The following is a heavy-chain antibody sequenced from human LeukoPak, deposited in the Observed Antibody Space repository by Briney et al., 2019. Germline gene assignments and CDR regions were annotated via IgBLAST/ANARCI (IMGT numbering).Heavy chain of an antibody. J-gene: IGHJ4*02. V-gene: IGHV3-74*01. CDR1: QFTFSSYW. CDR3: ARDGSLPDY. CDR2: ITSDGSST. Sequence: PGGSLRFSCAASQFTFSSYWMHWVRQAPGKGLVWVSFITSDGSSTSYADYVKGRFTISRDNAKNMLYLQMNSLRAEDTAVYYCARDGSLPDYWGQGTLVTVSS. D-gene: IGHD5-12*01.